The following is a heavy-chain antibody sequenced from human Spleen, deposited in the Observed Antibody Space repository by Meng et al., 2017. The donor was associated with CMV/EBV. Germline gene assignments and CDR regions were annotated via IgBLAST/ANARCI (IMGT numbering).Heavy chain of an antibody. D-gene: IGHD3-10*01. Sequence: QVPLVQAGAGVKRPGASGKVSCKASGYTVTSSGISWVRQAPGPGLEWMGWISAYNGNTNYAQKLQGRVTMTTDTSTSTAYMELRSLRSDDTAVYYCARDVLLWFGELFRFDYWGQGTLVTVSS. CDR3: ARDVLLWFGELFRFDY. CDR2: ISAYNGNT. J-gene: IGHJ4*02. CDR1: GYTVTSSG. V-gene: IGHV1-18*01.